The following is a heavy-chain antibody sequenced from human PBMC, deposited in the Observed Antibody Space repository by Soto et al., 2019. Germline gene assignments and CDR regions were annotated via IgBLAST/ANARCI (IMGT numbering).Heavy chain of an antibody. CDR2: IYPGDSDT. CDR1: GYSFTSYW. V-gene: IGHV5-51*01. Sequence: GESLKISCKGSGYSFTSYWFGWVRQMPGKGLECMGIIYPGDSDTRYSPSFQGQVTIAADNSISTAYLQWSSLKSSDTAMYYCASHDGRDGSNYVLSFDIGGQGTMVTVSS. CDR3: ASHDGRDGSNYVLSFDI. J-gene: IGHJ3*02. D-gene: IGHD5-12*01.